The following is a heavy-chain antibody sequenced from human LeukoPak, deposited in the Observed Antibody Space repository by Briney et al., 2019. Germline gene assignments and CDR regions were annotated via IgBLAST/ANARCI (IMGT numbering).Heavy chain of an antibody. CDR1: GGSISSGGYY. CDR2: IYYSGST. J-gene: IGHJ4*02. D-gene: IGHD6-19*01. V-gene: IGHV4-61*08. Sequence: SQTLSLTCTVSGGSISSGGYYWSWIRQPPGKGLEWIGYIYYSGSTNYNPSLKSRVTISVDTSKNQFSLKLSSVTAADTAVYYCARYSSGWYYFDYWGQGTLVTVSS. CDR3: ARYSSGWYYFDY.